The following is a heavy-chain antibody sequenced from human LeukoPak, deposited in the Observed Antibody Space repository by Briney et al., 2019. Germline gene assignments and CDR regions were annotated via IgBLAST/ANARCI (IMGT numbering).Heavy chain of an antibody. D-gene: IGHD4-4*01. V-gene: IGHV3-33*01. J-gene: IGHJ6*02. Sequence: GRSLRLSCAASGFTFSSYGMHWVRQAPGKGLECVAVIWYDGSNKYYADSVKVRFTMSRDNSKNTLYLQMNSLRAEVTAVYYCARAQTTVTDDYYYSGMDVWGQGTTVTVSS. CDR1: GFTFSSYG. CDR3: ARAQTTVTDDYYYSGMDV. CDR2: IWYDGSNK.